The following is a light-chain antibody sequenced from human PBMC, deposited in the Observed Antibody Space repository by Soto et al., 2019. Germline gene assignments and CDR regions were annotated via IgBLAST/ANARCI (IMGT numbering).Light chain of an antibody. CDR1: QSIGRY. V-gene: IGKV1-39*01. CDR2: TAS. J-gene: IGKJ4*01. CDR3: QQSYSTPLT. Sequence: DIQITQSPSSLSASVVARVTITCRASQSIGRYLNWYQQKPGKAPKLLIYTASTLQSGVPSRFSGGGSGTDFTLTISSLQPEDFATYSCQQSYSTPLTFGGGTKVDIK.